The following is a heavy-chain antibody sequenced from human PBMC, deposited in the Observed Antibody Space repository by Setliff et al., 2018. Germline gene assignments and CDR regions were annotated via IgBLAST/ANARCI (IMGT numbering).Heavy chain of an antibody. D-gene: IGHD3-22*01. CDR3: ARGKIRITMIVVPTGGAFDI. Sequence: SETLSLTCAVSGDSISSSNWWNWVRQPPGKGLEWIGEIYHSGSTNYNPSLKSRVTISVDTSKNQFSLKLSSVTAADTAVYYCARGKIRITMIVVPTGGAFDIWGQGTMLTVSS. J-gene: IGHJ3*02. CDR2: IYHSGST. V-gene: IGHV4-4*02. CDR1: GDSISSSNW.